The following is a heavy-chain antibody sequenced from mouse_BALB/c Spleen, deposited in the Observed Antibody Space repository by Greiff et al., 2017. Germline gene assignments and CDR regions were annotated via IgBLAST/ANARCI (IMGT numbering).Heavy chain of an antibody. V-gene: IGHV1S81*02. Sequence: QVQLQQPGAELVKPGASVKLSCKASGYTFTSYWMHWVKQRPGQGLEWIGEINPSNGRTNYNEKFKSKATLTVDKSSSTDYMQLSSLTSEDSAVYYCASLYGNYLYYFDYWGQGTTLTVS. D-gene: IGHD2-1*01. CDR2: INPSNGRT. CDR1: GYTFTSYW. J-gene: IGHJ2*01. CDR3: ASLYGNYLYYFDY.